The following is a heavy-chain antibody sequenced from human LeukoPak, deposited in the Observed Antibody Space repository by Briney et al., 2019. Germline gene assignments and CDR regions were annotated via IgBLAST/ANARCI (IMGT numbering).Heavy chain of an antibody. CDR2: INHSGST. Sequence: SETLSLTCAVYGVSFSGYYWSWLRQPPGKGLEWIGEINHSGSTNYNPSLKSRVTISVDTSKNQFSLKLSSVTAADTAVYYCARVGCGGDCYSWSWFDPWGQGTLVTVSS. D-gene: IGHD2-21*02. V-gene: IGHV4-34*01. CDR3: ARVGCGGDCYSWSWFDP. CDR1: GVSFSGYY. J-gene: IGHJ5*02.